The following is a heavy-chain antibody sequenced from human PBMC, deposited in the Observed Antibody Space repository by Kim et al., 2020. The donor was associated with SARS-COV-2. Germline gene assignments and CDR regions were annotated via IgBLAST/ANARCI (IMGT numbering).Heavy chain of an antibody. CDR2: IWYDGSNK. D-gene: IGHD3-3*01. CDR1: GFTFSSYG. Sequence: GGSLRLSCAASGFTFSSYGMHWVRQAPAKGLEWVAVIWYDGSNKYYADSVKGRFTISRDNSKNTLYLQMNSLRAEDTAVYYCARAGYDFWSGPIYYYYYYMDVWGKGTTVTVSS. V-gene: IGHV3-33*01. CDR3: ARAGYDFWSGPIYYYYYYMDV. J-gene: IGHJ6*03.